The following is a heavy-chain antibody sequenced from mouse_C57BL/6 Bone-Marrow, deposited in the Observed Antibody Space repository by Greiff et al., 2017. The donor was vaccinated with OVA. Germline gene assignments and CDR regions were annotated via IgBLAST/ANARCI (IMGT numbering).Heavy chain of an antibody. CDR3: AREGDWDEGAMDY. J-gene: IGHJ4*01. CDR1: GYSITSGYY. V-gene: IGHV3-6*01. CDR2: ISYDGSN. Sequence: EVQLQESGPGLVKPSQSLSLTCSVTGYSITSGYYWNWIRQFPGNKLEWMGYISYDGSNNYNPSLKNRISITRDTSKNQFFLKLNSVTTEDTATYYCAREGDWDEGAMDYWGQGTSVTVSS. D-gene: IGHD4-1*01.